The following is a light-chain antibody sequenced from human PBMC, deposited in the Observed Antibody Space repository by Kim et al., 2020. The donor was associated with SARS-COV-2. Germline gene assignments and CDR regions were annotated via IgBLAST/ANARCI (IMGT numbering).Light chain of an antibody. CDR3: QRPGNEQLT. CDR2: AAS. CDR1: QSMSSNF. Sequence: EIVLTQSPGTLSLSPGERATLSCRASQSMSSNFLAWYQQKPGQTPRLLIYAASKRATGIPDRFSGSGSGTDFTLTISRLDPEDFAVYYCQRPGNEQLTFGEGRKVDIK. J-gene: IGKJ1*01. V-gene: IGKV3-20*01.